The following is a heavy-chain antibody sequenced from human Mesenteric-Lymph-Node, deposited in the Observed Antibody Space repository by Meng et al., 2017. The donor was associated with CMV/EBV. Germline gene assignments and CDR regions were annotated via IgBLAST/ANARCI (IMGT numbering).Heavy chain of an antibody. CDR3: AKDRYYYDSSGYYYGVDY. CDR1: GFTFSRYG. V-gene: IGHV3-30*02. D-gene: IGHD3-22*01. CDR2: IRYDATNK. Sequence: GESLKISCAVSGFTFSRYGMHWVRQAPGKGLEWVTFIRYDATNKFYGDSVKGRFTISRDNSKNTLYLQMNSLRAEDTAVYYCAKDRYYYDSSGYYYGVDYWGQGTLVTVSS. J-gene: IGHJ4*02.